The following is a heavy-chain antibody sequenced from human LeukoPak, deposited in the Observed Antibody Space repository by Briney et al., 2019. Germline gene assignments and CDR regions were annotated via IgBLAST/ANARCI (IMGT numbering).Heavy chain of an antibody. CDR2: MNPNSGNT. Sequence: ASVKVSCKASGGTFSSYAISWVRQATGQGLEWMGWMNPNSGNTGYAQKFQGRVTMTRNTSISTAYMELSSLRSEDTAVYYCARDPGIAARPYYFDYWGQGTLVTVSS. CDR3: ARDPGIAARPYYFDY. D-gene: IGHD6-6*01. CDR1: GGTFSSYA. V-gene: IGHV1-8*02. J-gene: IGHJ4*02.